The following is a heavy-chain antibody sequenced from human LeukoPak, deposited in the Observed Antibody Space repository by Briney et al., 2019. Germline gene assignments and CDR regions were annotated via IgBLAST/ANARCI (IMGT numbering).Heavy chain of an antibody. CDR3: ARSSVLRFLEHNWFDP. Sequence: SETLSLTCAVYGGSFSGYYWSWIRQPPGKGLEWIGEINHSGSTNYNPSLKSRVTISVDTSKNQFSLKLSSMTAADTAVYYCARSSVLRFLEHNWFDPWGQGTLVTVSS. CDR2: INHSGST. J-gene: IGHJ5*02. CDR1: GGSFSGYY. V-gene: IGHV4-34*01. D-gene: IGHD3-3*01.